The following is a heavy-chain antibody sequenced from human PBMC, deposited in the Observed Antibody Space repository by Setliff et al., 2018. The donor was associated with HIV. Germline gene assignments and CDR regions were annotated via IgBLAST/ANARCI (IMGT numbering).Heavy chain of an antibody. CDR2: INAGNGNT. Sequence: ASVKVSCKASGYTFTSYAMHWVRQAPGQRLEWMGWINAGNGNTKYSQKFQGRVTITRDTSASTAYMELSSLRSEDTAVYYCASLNPLWGYDYYVDNWFDPWGQGTLVTV. D-gene: IGHD5-12*01. CDR3: ASLNPLWGYDYYVDNWFDP. V-gene: IGHV1-3*01. J-gene: IGHJ5*02. CDR1: GYTFTSYA.